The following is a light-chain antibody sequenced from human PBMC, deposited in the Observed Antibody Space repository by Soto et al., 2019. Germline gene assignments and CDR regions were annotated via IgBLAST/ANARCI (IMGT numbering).Light chain of an antibody. J-gene: IGKJ5*01. CDR1: QGVSNW. CDR2: AAS. Sequence: IPMTQNPTSVSASVEDIVTITCRASQGVSNWLAWYQQKPGKAPKLLIYAASTLRSGVPSRFRGSGSGTDFTFTISRLQPEDFATYYRQQANSCPYTLGQGTRLE. V-gene: IGKV1-12*01. CDR3: QQANSCPYT.